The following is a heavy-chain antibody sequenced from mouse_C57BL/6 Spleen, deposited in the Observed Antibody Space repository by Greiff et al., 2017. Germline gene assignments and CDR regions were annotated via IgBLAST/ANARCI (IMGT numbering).Heavy chain of an antibody. CDR3: ARSDYYGSSPRYYAMDY. CDR2: INPNYGTT. CDR1: GYSFTDYN. V-gene: IGHV1-39*01. Sequence: EVKLQESGPELVKPGASVKISCKASGYSFTDYNMNWVKQSNGKSLEWIGVINPNYGTTSYNQKFKGKATLTVDQSSSTAYMQLNSLTSEDSAVYYCARSDYYGSSPRYYAMDYWGQGTSVTVSS. D-gene: IGHD1-1*01. J-gene: IGHJ4*01.